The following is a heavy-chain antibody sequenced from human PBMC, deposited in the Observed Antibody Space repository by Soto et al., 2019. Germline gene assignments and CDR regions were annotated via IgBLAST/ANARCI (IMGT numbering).Heavy chain of an antibody. Sequence: QVQLVQSGAEVKKPGTSVKVSCKASGYTFTSYGISWVLQAPVQGLEWMGWISAYNGNTNYAQKLQGRVNMTTDTSTRTAYMELRRLRSDDTAVYYCAREYGSGSRFDSWGQGTLVTVSP. J-gene: IGHJ4*02. CDR1: GYTFTSYG. D-gene: IGHD3-10*01. V-gene: IGHV1-18*01. CDR2: ISAYNGNT. CDR3: AREYGSGSRFDS.